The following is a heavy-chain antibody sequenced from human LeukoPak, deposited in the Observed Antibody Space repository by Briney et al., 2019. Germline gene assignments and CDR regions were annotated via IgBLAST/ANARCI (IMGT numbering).Heavy chain of an antibody. CDR1: GYSISSGYY. CDR2: IYYSGST. V-gene: IGHV4-38-2*02. J-gene: IGHJ4*02. D-gene: IGHD3-10*01. CDR3: ASYYGSETNFDY. Sequence: KTSETLSLTCTVSGYSISSGYYWGWIRQPPGKGLEWIGSIYYSGSTYYNPSLKSRVTISVDTSKNQFSLKLSSVTAADTAVYYCASYYGSETNFDYWGQGTLVTVSS.